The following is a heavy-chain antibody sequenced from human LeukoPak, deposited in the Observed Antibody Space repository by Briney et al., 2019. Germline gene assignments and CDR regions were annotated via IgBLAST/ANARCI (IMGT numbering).Heavy chain of an antibody. CDR1: SCTISSYY. CDR2: IYTSGST. V-gene: IGHV4-4*07. CDR3: ARELGFLEWLLQDYYYMDV. J-gene: IGHJ6*03. D-gene: IGHD3-3*01. Sequence: PSETLSLTCTVSSCTISSYYWSWIRQPAGKGLEWIGRIYTSGSTNYNPSLKSRVTMSVSTSKNQFSLKLSSVTAADTAVYYCARELGFLEWLLQDYYYMDVWGKGTTFTASS.